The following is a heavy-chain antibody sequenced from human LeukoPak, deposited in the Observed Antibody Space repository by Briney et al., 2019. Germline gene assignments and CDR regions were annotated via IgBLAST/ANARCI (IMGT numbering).Heavy chain of an antibody. V-gene: IGHV1-3*01. D-gene: IGHD5-18*01. J-gene: IGHJ4*02. CDR1: GYPFRSYV. CDR2: INPANGNT. CDR3: ARDGYDADGYLDY. Sequence: ASVKVSCKASGYPFRSYVIHWLRQAPGQNLEWIGWINPANGNTKYSRNFQGRVTITRDTSASVVYMELSSLTYEDTAVYFCARDGYDADGYLDYWGQGALVPVSS.